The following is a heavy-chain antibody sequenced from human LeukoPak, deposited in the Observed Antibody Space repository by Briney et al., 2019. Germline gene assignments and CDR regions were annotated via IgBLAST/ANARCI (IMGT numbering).Heavy chain of an antibody. D-gene: IGHD3-22*01. CDR1: GFTFSSYG. Sequence: GGSLRLSCAASGFTFSSYGMHWVRQAPGKGLEWVAFIRYDGSNKYYADSVKGRFTISRDNSKNMLYLQMNSLTVEDTALYYCAKLSHYYESSAYMDYWGQGTLVSVSS. V-gene: IGHV3-30*02. J-gene: IGHJ4*02. CDR3: AKLSHYYESSAYMDY. CDR2: IRYDGSNK.